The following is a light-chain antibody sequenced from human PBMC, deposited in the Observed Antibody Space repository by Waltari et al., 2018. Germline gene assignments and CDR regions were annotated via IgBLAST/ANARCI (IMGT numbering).Light chain of an antibody. J-gene: IGKJ1*01. Sequence: EVVLTQSPGTLSLSPGHRATLSGRASQSVSTYLAWSQQRPGQAPRPLIYAASPRATGIPDRFSGSGSGTDFSLTSSRLEPEDFAVYYCQNHERLPATFGQGTKVEIK. CDR2: AAS. CDR3: QNHERLPAT. V-gene: IGKV3-20*01. CDR1: QSVSTY.